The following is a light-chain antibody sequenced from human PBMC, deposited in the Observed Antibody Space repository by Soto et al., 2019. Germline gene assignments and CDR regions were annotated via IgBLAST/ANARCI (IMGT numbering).Light chain of an antibody. J-gene: IGLJ1*01. Sequence: QSALTQPASVSGSPGQSITISCTGTSSDVGGYNYVSWYQQHPVKAPKLLIYEVRNRPSGVSNRFSGSKSGNTASLTISGLQAEDEADYYCSSYTSSGPFYVFGTGTQLTVL. CDR2: EVR. V-gene: IGLV2-14*01. CDR1: SSDVGGYNY. CDR3: SSYTSSGPFYV.